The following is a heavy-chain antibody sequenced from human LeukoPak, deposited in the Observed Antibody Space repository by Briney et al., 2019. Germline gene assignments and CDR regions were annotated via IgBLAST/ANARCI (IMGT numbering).Heavy chain of an antibody. J-gene: IGHJ3*02. CDR2: IYHSGST. V-gene: IGHV4-30-2*01. CDR3: ARVADSSGYYVDAFDI. CDR1: GGSISSGGYS. Sequence: PSETLSLTRAVSGGSISSGGYSWSWIRQPPGKGLERIGYIYHSGSTYYNPSLKSRVTISVDRSKNQFSLKLSSVTAADTAVYYCARVADSSGYYVDAFDIWGQGTMVTVSS. D-gene: IGHD3-22*01.